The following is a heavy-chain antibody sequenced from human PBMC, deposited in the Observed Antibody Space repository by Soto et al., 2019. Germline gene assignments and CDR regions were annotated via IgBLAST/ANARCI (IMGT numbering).Heavy chain of an antibody. Sequence: SSETLCLTCTVSGGSVSSSSYYGGWIRQPPGKGLEWIGSIYYSGSTYYNPSLKSRVTISVDTSKNQFSLKLSSVTAADTAVYYCASQAGFYYYYGMDVWGQGTTVT. D-gene: IGHD6-19*01. CDR2: IYYSGST. J-gene: IGHJ6*02. CDR3: ASQAGFYYYYGMDV. CDR1: GGSVSSSSYY. V-gene: IGHV4-39*01.